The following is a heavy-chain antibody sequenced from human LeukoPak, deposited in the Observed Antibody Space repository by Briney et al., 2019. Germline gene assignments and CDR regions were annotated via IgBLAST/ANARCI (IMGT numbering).Heavy chain of an antibody. V-gene: IGHV1-2*06. D-gene: IGHD6-19*01. CDR3: ARDWQWPEGDY. Sequence: VASVKVSCKASGYTVTGYYMHWVRQAPGQGLEWMGRINPNSGGTNYAQKFQGRVTMTRDTSISTAYMELSRLRSDDTAVYYCARDWQWPEGDYWGQGTLVTVSS. J-gene: IGHJ4*02. CDR2: INPNSGGT. CDR1: GYTVTGYY.